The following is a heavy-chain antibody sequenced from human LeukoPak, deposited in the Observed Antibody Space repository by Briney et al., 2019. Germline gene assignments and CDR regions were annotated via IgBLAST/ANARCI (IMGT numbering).Heavy chain of an antibody. CDR2: IYYSGST. CDR1: GGSISSSSYY. CDR3: ARTTGDSAIIASH. V-gene: IGHV4-39*01. J-gene: IGHJ4*02. D-gene: IGHD3-16*01. Sequence: PSETLSLTCTVSGGSISSSSYYWGWIRQPPGKGLEWIGSIYYSGSTYYKPSLRSRVTISVDTSKSQFFLKLSSVTAADTAVYYCARTTGDSAIIASHWGQGTLVTVSS.